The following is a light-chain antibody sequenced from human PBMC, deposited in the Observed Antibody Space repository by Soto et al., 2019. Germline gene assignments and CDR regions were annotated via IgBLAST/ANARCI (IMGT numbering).Light chain of an antibody. V-gene: IGLV2-14*03. CDR2: DVS. CDR3: SSYTSSSTHV. J-gene: IGLJ1*01. CDR1: SSDVGAYTF. Sequence: ALTQPASVSGSPGQSITISCTGTSSDVGAYTFVSWYQQHPDKVPKLMIFDVSRRPSGVSDRFSGSKSGNTASLTISGLQPEDEADYYCSSYTSSSTHVFGSGTKLTVL.